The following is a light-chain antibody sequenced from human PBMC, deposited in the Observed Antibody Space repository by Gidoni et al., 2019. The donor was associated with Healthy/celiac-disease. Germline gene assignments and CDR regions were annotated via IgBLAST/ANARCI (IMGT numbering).Light chain of an antibody. CDR1: QSISSY. V-gene: IGKV1-39*01. J-gene: IGKJ1*01. CDR2: AAS. CDR3: QQSYSTPPT. Sequence: DIQMTQSPSSLSASVGDRVTITCRASQSISSYLNWYQQKPGKAPKLLIYAASSLKRGVPSRFSGSGSGTDFTLTISSLQPEDFATYYCQQSYSTPPTFGQGTKVEIK.